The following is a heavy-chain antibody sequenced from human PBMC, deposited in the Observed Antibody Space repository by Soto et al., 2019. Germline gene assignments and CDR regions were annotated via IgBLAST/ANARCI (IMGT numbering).Heavy chain of an antibody. Sequence: QVQLVQSGAEVKKPGASVKVSCKASGYTSTSYGISWVRQAPGQGLEWMGWISAYNGNTNYAQKLQGRVTMTTDTPTSTAYLELRSLRSDDTAVYYCAGSSTVTTIIYFHYWGQGTLVTVSS. V-gene: IGHV1-18*01. CDR2: ISAYNGNT. CDR1: GYTSTSYG. J-gene: IGHJ4*02. D-gene: IGHD4-17*01. CDR3: AGSSTVTTIIYFHY.